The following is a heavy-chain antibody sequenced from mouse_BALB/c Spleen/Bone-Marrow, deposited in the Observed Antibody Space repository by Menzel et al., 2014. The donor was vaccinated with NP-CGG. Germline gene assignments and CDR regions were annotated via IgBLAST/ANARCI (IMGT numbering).Heavy chain of an antibody. D-gene: IGHD1-1*01. V-gene: IGHV1-4*01. CDR2: INPSSAYT. Sequence: VQLVESGAELARPGASVKMSCQASGYTFTRYTMHWEKQRPGQGPEWIGYINPSSAYTNYNQKFKDKATLTADKSSSTAYMQLSSLTSEDSAVYYCTIRYYAMDYWGQGTSVTVSS. J-gene: IGHJ4*01. CDR3: TIRYYAMDY. CDR1: GYTFTRYT.